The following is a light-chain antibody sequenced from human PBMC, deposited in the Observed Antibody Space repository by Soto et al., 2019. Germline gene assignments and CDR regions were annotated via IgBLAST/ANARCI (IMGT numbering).Light chain of an antibody. J-gene: IGLJ1*01. CDR2: DVT. V-gene: IGLV2-11*01. Sequence: QSALAQPRSVSGSPGQSVTISCTGTSSNVGDYNYVSWYQQHPGEAPKVMIYDVTKRPAGVPDRFSGSKSGNSASLTISGLQAEDEADYYCCSYAGNYIYVFGTGTKVTVL. CDR1: SSNVGDYNY. CDR3: CSYAGNYIYV.